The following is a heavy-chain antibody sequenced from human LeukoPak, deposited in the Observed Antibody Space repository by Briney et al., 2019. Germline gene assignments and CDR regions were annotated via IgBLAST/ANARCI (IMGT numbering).Heavy chain of an antibody. D-gene: IGHD4-17*01. J-gene: IGHJ6*03. V-gene: IGHV3-48*03. Sequence: GGSLRLSCAASGFTFSSYEMNWVRQAPGEGLEWVSYISSSGSTIYYADSVKGRFTISRDNAKNSLYLQMNSLRAEDTAVYYCARSGDTVTTRYYYMDVWGKGTTVTVSS. CDR3: ARSGDTVTTRYYYMDV. CDR2: ISSSGSTI. CDR1: GFTFSSYE.